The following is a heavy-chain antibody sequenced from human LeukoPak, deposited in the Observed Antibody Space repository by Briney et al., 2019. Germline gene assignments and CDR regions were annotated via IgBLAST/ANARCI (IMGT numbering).Heavy chain of an antibody. J-gene: IGHJ3*02. CDR2: IYVGDSGT. CDR3: ARRSERAVAAYAFDI. D-gene: IGHD6-19*01. CDR1: GYSFTSYW. V-gene: IGHV5-51*01. Sequence: GESLKIPCTGSGYSFTSYWVGWVRQMPGKGLEWMGIIYVGDSGTRYSPSFQGQVTISADKSISTAYLQWSSLKASDTAMYYCARRSERAVAAYAFDIWGQGTMVTVSS.